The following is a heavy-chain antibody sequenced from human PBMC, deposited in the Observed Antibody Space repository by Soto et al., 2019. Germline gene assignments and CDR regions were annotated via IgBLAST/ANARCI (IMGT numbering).Heavy chain of an antibody. CDR3: AKDLHYYGMDV. CDR1: GFTFSGHW. Sequence: GGSLRLSCAASGFTFSGHWMDWVRQAPGKGLEWVSVISNDGTSTFYADSVKGRFTISRDNAKNTLFLQMNSLRAEDTAIYYCAKDLHYYGMDVWGQGTTVTVSS. D-gene: IGHD3-10*01. CDR2: ISNDGTST. J-gene: IGHJ6*02. V-gene: IGHV3-74*01.